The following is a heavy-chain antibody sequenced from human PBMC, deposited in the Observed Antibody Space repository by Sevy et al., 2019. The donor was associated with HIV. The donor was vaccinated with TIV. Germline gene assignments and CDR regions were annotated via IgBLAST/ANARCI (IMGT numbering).Heavy chain of an antibody. V-gene: IGHV1-69*13. J-gene: IGHJ6*02. CDR3: AEAVAARGYSYGPPYYGMDV. D-gene: IGHD5-18*01. Sequence: ASVKVSCKASGGTFSSYAISWVRQAPGQGLEWMGGIIPIFGTANYAQTFQGRVTITADESTSTAYMELSSLRSEDTAVYYCAEAVAARGYSYGPPYYGMDVWGQGTTVTVSS. CDR1: GGTFSSYA. CDR2: IIPIFGTA.